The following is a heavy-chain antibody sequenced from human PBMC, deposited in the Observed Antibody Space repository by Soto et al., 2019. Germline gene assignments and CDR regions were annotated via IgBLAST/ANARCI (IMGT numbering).Heavy chain of an antibody. CDR1: GASIGDSY. J-gene: IGHJ3*01. Sequence: SETLSLTCTVSGASIGDSYWSWIRQPPGKGLEYIGYIYDSGNTNSKPSLERRGTMSVDTSKNQVSLKLTSVTAADTAVYYCTRGYDGSGYIAFDVWGQGIKVTVSS. D-gene: IGHD3-22*01. CDR3: TRGYDGSGYIAFDV. CDR2: IYDSGNT. V-gene: IGHV4-59*01.